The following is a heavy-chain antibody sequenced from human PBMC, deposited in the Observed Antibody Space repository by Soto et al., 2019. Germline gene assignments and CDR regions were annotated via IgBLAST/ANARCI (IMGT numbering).Heavy chain of an antibody. CDR3: AKKFDYGDYPFYFDY. J-gene: IGHJ4*02. CDR2: IRSRPYGGTT. V-gene: IGHV3-49*03. Sequence: EVQLVESGGGLIQPGRSLRLSCTPSGFTFPDYGVSWFRQAPGKGLEWLGFIRSRPYGGTTEYAASVEGRFTISRDNSEGIAYLQMNSLKTADTAVYYCAKKFDYGDYPFYFDYGGQGTLVTVSS. CDR1: GFTFPDYG. D-gene: IGHD4-17*01.